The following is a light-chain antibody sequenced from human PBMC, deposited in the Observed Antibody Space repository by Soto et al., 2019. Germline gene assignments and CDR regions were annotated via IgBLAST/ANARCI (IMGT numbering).Light chain of an antibody. V-gene: IGKV3-20*01. J-gene: IGKJ2*01. CDR2: GAS. CDR1: QSVSSY. CDR3: QQYVASPYT. Sequence: EIVLTQSPATLSVPPGERATLSCRASQSVSSYLAWYQQKRGQAPRLLVYGASSRATGIPDRFSGSGSGTDFTLTISSLEPEDFAVYYCQQYVASPYTFGQGTKVDIK.